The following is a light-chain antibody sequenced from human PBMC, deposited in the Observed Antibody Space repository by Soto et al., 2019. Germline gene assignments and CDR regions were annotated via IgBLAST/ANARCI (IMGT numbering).Light chain of an antibody. CDR1: SSYIGNNY. V-gene: IGLV1-51*01. J-gene: IGLJ2*01. Sequence: QSVLTQSPSVSAAPGQKVTISCSGSSSYIGNNYVSWYQQLPGTAPKLLIYDNNKRPSGIPDRFSGSKSGTSGTLDITGLQTGDDADYYCATWDGSLPGEVFGGGTKLTVL. CDR3: ATWDGSLPGEV. CDR2: DNN.